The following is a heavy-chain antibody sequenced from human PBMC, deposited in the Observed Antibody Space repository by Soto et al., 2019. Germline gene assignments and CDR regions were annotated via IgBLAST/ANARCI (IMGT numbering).Heavy chain of an antibody. D-gene: IGHD3-16*01. J-gene: IGHJ6*02. V-gene: IGHV3-33*01. CDR2: IWYDGSNK. CDR3: AREGVFPQPYYYGMDV. Sequence: QVQLVESGGGVVQPGRSLRLSCAASGFTFSSYGMHWVRQAPGKGLEWVAVIWYDGSNKYYADSVKGRFTISRDNSKNTLYRQMNSLRAEDTAVYYCAREGVFPQPYYYGMDVWGQGTTVTVSS. CDR1: GFTFSSYG.